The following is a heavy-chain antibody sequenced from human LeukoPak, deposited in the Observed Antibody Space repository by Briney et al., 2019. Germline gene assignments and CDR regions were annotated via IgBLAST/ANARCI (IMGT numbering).Heavy chain of an antibody. CDR2: ISWNSGRI. V-gene: IGHV3-9*01. CDR1: GFTFDDYA. D-gene: IGHD3-9*01. CDR3: AKSGETGRYFDWSYPDY. Sequence: GRSLRLSCAASGFTFDDYAMHWVRQPPRKGLEWVSGISWNSGRIGYADSVRGRFTISREKAKNSLYLQMNSLRAEDTALYYCAKSGETGRYFDWSYPDYWGQGTLVTVSS. J-gene: IGHJ4*02.